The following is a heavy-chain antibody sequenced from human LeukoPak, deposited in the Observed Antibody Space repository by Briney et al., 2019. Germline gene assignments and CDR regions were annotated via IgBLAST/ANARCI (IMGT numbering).Heavy chain of an antibody. Sequence: GGSLRLSCATSGFSFTTYWMSWVRQAPGKGLEWVANINEDGTEMYYVDSVKGRFTISRDSARNSLYLQMNTLRAEDTAIYYCARDLHRSGYSDYWGQGTLVTVSP. V-gene: IGHV3-7*01. CDR1: GFSFTTYW. CDR3: ARDLHRSGYSDY. D-gene: IGHD3-22*01. CDR2: INEDGTEM. J-gene: IGHJ4*02.